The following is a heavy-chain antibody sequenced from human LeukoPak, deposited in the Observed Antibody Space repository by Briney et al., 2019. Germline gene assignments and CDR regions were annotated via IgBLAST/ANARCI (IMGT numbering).Heavy chain of an antibody. CDR3: AAAPNYYGSGSSLGG. V-gene: IGHV1-69*13. CDR2: IIPIFGTA. J-gene: IGHJ4*02. Sequence: SVKVSCKASGGTFSSYAISWVRQAPGQGLESMGGIIPIFGTANYAQKFQGRVTITADESTSTAYMELSSLRSEDTAVYYCAAAPNYYGSGSSLGGWGQGTLVTVSS. CDR1: GGTFSSYA. D-gene: IGHD3-10*01.